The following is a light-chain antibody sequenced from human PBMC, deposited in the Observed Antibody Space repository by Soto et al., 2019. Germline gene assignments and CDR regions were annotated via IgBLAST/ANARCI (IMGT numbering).Light chain of an antibody. CDR2: EVS. V-gene: IGLV2-14*01. J-gene: IGLJ1*01. CDR3: SSYTSSSTLV. CDR1: SSDVGGYNY. Sequence: QSVLTQPASVSGSPGQSITISCAGTSSDVGGYNYVSWYQQHPGKAPKLMIYEVSNRPSGVSNRLSGSKSGNTASLTISGLQAEDEADYYCSSYTSSSTLVFGTGTKVNV.